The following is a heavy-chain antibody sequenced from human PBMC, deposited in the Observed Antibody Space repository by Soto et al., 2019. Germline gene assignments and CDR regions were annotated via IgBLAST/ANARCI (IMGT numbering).Heavy chain of an antibody. V-gene: IGHV3-33*01. CDR3: ARDPWFGAYYFDY. CDR1: GFTFSSYG. CDR2: IWYDGSNK. D-gene: IGHD3-10*01. J-gene: IGHJ4*02. Sequence: QVQLVESGGGVVQPGRSLRLSCAASGFTFSSYGMYWVRQAPGKGLEWVAVIWYDGSNKYYADSVKGRFTISRDNSKNTLYLQMNSLRAEDTAVYYCARDPWFGAYYFDYWGQGTLVTVSS.